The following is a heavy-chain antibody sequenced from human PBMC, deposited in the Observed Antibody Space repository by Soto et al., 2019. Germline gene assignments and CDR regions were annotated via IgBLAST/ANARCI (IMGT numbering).Heavy chain of an antibody. CDR3: ARDRSSGWYPNVTLYRTYYYYGMDV. J-gene: IGHJ6*02. Sequence: PGGSLRLSCAASGFTFSSYAMHWVRQAPGKGLEWVAVISYDGSNKYYADSVKGRFTISRDNSKNTLYLQMNSLRAEDTAVYYCARDRSSGWYPNVTLYRTYYYYGMDVWGQGTTVTVSS. CDR1: GFTFSSYA. V-gene: IGHV3-30-3*01. D-gene: IGHD6-13*01. CDR2: ISYDGSNK.